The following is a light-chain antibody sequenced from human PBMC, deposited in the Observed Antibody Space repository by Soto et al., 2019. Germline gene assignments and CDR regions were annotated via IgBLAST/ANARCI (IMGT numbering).Light chain of an antibody. J-gene: IGKJ1*01. CDR2: ATS. V-gene: IGKV3-20*01. CDR3: QQFGYPQWT. Sequence: ELVLTQSPGTLSLSPGDIAALSCKASQIGSGNYLSWYQQKSGQAPRLLIYATSTRAPGIPDRFSGSGSATDFSFIISRLEPEDSAVYYCQQFGYPQWTFGRGIKVDI. CDR1: QIGSGNY.